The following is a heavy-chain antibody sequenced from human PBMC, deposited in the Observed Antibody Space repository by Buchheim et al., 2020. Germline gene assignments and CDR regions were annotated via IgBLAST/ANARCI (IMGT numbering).Heavy chain of an antibody. CDR1: GFTFSSYA. D-gene: IGHD3-3*01. V-gene: IGHV3-23*01. Sequence: EVQLLESGGGLVQPGGSLRLSCAASGFTFSSYAMSWVRQAPGKGLEWVSAISGSGGSTYYADSVKGRFTISRDNSKNPLYLQMNSLRAEDTAVYYCAKDGALRFLEWLPTYYFDYWGQGTL. J-gene: IGHJ4*02. CDR2: ISGSGGST. CDR3: AKDGALRFLEWLPTYYFDY.